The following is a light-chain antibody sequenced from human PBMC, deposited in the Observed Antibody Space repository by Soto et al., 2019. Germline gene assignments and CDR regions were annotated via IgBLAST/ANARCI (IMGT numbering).Light chain of an antibody. V-gene: IGKV3-15*01. Sequence: EIVMTQSPATLSLSPGERVILSCRASQSISTNLAWYQYIPGQAPRLLIYAASTRATGIPARFSGSGSGTDFTLSITSLQSEDYAVYYCHQYNNWPPWTFGPGTKVEIK. CDR1: QSISTN. J-gene: IGKJ1*01. CDR3: HQYNNWPPWT. CDR2: AAS.